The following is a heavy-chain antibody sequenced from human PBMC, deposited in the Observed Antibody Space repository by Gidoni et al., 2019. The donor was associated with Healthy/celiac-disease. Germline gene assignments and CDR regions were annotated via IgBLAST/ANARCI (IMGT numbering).Heavy chain of an antibody. CDR2: IYHSGST. CDR1: GGSISSSNW. CDR3: ARVRRGPAAISAFDI. J-gene: IGHJ3*02. Sequence: QVQLQESGPGLVKPSGTLSLTCAVSGGSISSSNWWGWVRQPPGKGLEWIGEIYHSGSTNYNPSLKSRVTISVDKSKNQFSLKLSSVTAADTAVYYCARVRRGPAAISAFDIWGQGTMVTVSS. D-gene: IGHD2-2*01. V-gene: IGHV4-4*02.